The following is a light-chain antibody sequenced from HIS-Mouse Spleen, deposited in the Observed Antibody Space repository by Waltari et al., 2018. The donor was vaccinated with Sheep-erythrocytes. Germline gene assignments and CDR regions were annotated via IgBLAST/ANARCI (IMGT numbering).Light chain of an antibody. CDR1: SSDVGSYNL. CDR3: CSYAGSSTPWV. CDR2: EGS. V-gene: IGLV2-23*01. Sequence: QSALTQPASVSGSPGQSITISCTGTSSDVGSYNLVSWYQQHPGKAPKLMIYEGSKRTSGVSNRFSGSTSGNTASLTISGLQAEDEADYYCCSYAGSSTPWVFGGGTKLTVL. J-gene: IGLJ3*02.